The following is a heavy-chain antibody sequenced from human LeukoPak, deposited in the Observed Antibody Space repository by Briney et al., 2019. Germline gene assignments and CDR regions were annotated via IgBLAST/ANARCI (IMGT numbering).Heavy chain of an antibody. CDR3: ARDKDYSIDH. V-gene: IGHV6-1*01. CDR2: TYYRCKWYT. CDR1: GDSVSSNSAA. D-gene: IGHD4-11*01. J-gene: IGHJ4*02. Sequence: SQTLSLTCAISGDSVSSNSAAWNWIRQSPSRGLEWVGRTYYRCKWYTDYAVSVTSRITINPDTSKNQFSLQLNSVTPEDTAVYYCARDKDYSIDHWGQGTLVTVSS.